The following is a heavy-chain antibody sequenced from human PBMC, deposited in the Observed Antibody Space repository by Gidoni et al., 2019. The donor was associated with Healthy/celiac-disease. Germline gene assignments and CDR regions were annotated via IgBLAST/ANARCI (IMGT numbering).Heavy chain of an antibody. CDR1: GGSISSSSYY. J-gene: IGHJ5*02. V-gene: IGHV4-39*01. CDR3: ARQGGDIVVVPAAYNWFDP. D-gene: IGHD2-2*01. Sequence: QLQLQESGPGLVTPSETPSLTCTVSGGSISSSSYYWGWIRQPPGKGLEWIGSSYYSGSTYYNPSLKSRVTISVDTSKNQFSLKLSSVTAADTAVYYCARQGGDIVVVPAAYNWFDPWGQGTLVTVSS. CDR2: SYYSGST.